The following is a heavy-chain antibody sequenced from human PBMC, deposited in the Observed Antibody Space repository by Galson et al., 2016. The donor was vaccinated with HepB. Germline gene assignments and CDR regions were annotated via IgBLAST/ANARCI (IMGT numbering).Heavy chain of an antibody. V-gene: IGHV5-51*01. CDR2: IYPGDSDT. CDR1: GYRFTNYW. Sequence: QSGAEVKKPGESLKISCKGSGYRFTNYWIGWMRQMPGKGLEWMGIIYPGDSDTKYSPSFQGQVTISADKSISTAYLQWSSLTASDTAMYYCARSLTGSYEFWGAIYKYCAMDVWGQGTTVIVS. J-gene: IGHJ6*02. D-gene: IGHD3-3*01. CDR3: ARSLTGSYEFWGAIYKYCAMDV.